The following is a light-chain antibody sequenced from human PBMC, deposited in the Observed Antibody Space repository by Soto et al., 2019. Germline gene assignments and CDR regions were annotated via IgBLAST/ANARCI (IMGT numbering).Light chain of an antibody. CDR1: QGVSSY. J-gene: IGKJ1*01. CDR3: QQRSNWPWT. Sequence: EIVLTQSPATLSLSPGERATLSCRASQGVSSYLAWYQQEPGQAPRLLIYDASNRATGIPARFSGSGPGTDFTLTISSLEPEDFAVYYCQQRSNWPWTFGQGTKVEIK. V-gene: IGKV3D-11*01. CDR2: DAS.